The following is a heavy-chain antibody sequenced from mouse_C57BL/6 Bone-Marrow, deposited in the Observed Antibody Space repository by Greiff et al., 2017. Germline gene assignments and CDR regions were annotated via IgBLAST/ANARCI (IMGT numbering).Heavy chain of an antibody. J-gene: IGHJ4*01. V-gene: IGHV2-5*01. CDR2: IWRGGST. CDR1: GFSLTSYG. CDR3: AKTPILPYYYAMDY. D-gene: IGHD1-1*01. Sequence: VKLQESGPGLVQPSQSLSITCTVSGFSLTSYGVHWVRQSPGKGLEWLGVIWRGGSTDYNAAFMSRLSITKDNSKSQVFFKMNSLQADDTAIYYCAKTPILPYYYAMDYWGQGTSVTVSS.